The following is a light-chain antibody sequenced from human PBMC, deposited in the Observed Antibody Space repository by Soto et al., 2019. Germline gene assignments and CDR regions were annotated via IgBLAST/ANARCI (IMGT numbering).Light chain of an antibody. CDR3: QQYNSYPHT. CDR1: QSISSW. V-gene: IGKV1-5*03. J-gene: IGKJ2*01. Sequence: DIQLTQSPSTLSPSVGDRVTITCRASQSISSWLAWYQQKPGKAHKLLIYKASSLQSGVPSRFSGSGSGTEFTLTISSLQPDDFATYYCQQYNSYPHTFGQGTKLEIK. CDR2: KAS.